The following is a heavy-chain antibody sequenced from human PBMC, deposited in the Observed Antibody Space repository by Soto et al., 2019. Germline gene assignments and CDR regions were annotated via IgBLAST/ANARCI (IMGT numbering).Heavy chain of an antibody. J-gene: IGHJ4*02. CDR3: ARQRTSIVTQAYFDV. D-gene: IGHD3-9*01. V-gene: IGHV4-39*01. CDR1: GGSISSSTYY. Sequence: KTSETLSLTCTVSGGSISSSTYYWDWIRQPPGKGLEWIGAMYYTGNKNYNPSLESRVTMSVDTSKNQFSLKLSSVTPTDTAVYFCARQRTSIVTQAYFDVWGPGSLVTVSS. CDR2: MYYTGNK.